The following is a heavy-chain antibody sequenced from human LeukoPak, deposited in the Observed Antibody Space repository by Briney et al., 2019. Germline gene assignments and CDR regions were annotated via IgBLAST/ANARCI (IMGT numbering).Heavy chain of an antibody. CDR2: INHSGST. CDR1: GGSFSGYY. Sequence: SETLSLTCAVYGGSFSGYYWSWIRQPPGKGLEWIGEINHSGSTNYNPSLKSRVTISVDTSKNQFSLKLSSVTAADTAVYYCARDLNARSSFELGYWGQGTLVTVSS. J-gene: IGHJ4*02. D-gene: IGHD6-13*01. CDR3: ARDLNARSSFELGY. V-gene: IGHV4-34*01.